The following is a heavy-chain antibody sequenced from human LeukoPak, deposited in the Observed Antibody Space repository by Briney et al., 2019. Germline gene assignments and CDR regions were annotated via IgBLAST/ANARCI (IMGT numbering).Heavy chain of an antibody. CDR2: ISGSGGST. CDR1: IFTFSSYA. Sequence: GGSLRLSCAASIFTFSSYAMSWVRQAPGKGLEWVSAISGSGGSTYYADSVKGRFTISRDNSKNTLYLQMNSLRAEDTAVYYCANSRHYDVIFDYWGQGTLVTVSS. J-gene: IGHJ4*02. D-gene: IGHD3-22*01. CDR3: ANSRHYDVIFDY. V-gene: IGHV3-23*01.